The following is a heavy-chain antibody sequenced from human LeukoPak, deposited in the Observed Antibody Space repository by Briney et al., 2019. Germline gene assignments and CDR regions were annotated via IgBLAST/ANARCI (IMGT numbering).Heavy chain of an antibody. V-gene: IGHV3-21*01. CDR1: GFTFSSYS. D-gene: IGHD2-15*01. J-gene: IGHJ4*02. CDR3: ATDRGWFVLDY. CDR2: ISSSSSYI. Sequence: GGSLRLSCAASGFTFSSYSMNWVRQAPGKGLEWVSSISSSSSYIYYADSVKGRFTISRDNAKKSLYLQMNSLRVEDTAVYYCATDRGWFVLDYWGQGSLVTVSS.